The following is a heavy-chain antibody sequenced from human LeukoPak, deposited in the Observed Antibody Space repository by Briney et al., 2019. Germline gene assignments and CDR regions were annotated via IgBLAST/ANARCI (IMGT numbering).Heavy chain of an antibody. CDR3: AKDYRIGYSDHFDY. D-gene: IGHD2-21*01. CDR2: IYESGQTT. CDR1: GFTFSSHA. V-gene: IGHV3-23*01. J-gene: IGHJ4*02. Sequence: PGGSLRLSCVGSGFTFSSHAMSWVRQAPEKGLEWVSGIYESGQTTHYADSVKGRFSISRDNSKNTLYLQMDSLRGEDTAIYYCAKDYRIGYSDHFDYWGQGALVIVSS.